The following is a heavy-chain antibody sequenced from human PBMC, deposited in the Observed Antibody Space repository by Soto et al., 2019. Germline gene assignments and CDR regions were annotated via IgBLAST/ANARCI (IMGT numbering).Heavy chain of an antibody. J-gene: IGHJ3*02. CDR1: GDSINSRGYY. D-gene: IGHD1-26*01. CDR2: VSYSGTT. Sequence: NPSETLSLTCSVSGDSINSRGYYWSWIRQPPGKGLDWIGYVSYSGTTYYNPSLKSRVTISVDTSKNQFSLKLTSVTAADTAVYYCAREPRPSVGANDAFDIWGQGTMVTVSS. CDR3: AREPRPSVGANDAFDI. V-gene: IGHV4-31*03.